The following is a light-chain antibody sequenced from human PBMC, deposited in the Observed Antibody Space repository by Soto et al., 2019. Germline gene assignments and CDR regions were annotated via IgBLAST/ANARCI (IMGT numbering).Light chain of an antibody. CDR2: GAS. CDR1: QSVASTY. V-gene: IGKV3-20*01. J-gene: IGKJ2*01. CDR3: QQYNNWLLYT. Sequence: EIVLTQSPGTLSLSPGERATLSCWASQSVASTYLGWYQQKPGQAPRLLIYGASSRATGIPDRFSGSGSGTDFTLTISRLEPEDFAVYYCQQYNNWLLYTFGQGTKLEIK.